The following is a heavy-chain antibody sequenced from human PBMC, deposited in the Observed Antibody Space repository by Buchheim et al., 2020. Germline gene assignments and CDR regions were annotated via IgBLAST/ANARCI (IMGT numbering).Heavy chain of an antibody. D-gene: IGHD2-21*02. Sequence: QVQLQESGPGLVKPSETLSLTCTVSGGSISSYYWSWIRQPPGKGLEWIGYIYYSGSTNYNPSLKSRVTISVDTSKNQFSLKLSSVTAADTAVYYWARDVCGGDCYSDAYYGMDVWGQGTT. V-gene: IGHV4-59*01. CDR1: GGSISSYY. J-gene: IGHJ6*02. CDR2: IYYSGST. CDR3: ARDVCGGDCYSDAYYGMDV.